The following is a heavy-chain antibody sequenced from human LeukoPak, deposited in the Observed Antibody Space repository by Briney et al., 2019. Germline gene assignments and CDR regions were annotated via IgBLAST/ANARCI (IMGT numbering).Heavy chain of an antibody. Sequence: SETLSLTCTVSGGSISSSSYYWGWIRQPPGKGLEWIGSIYYSGSTYYNPSLKSRVTISVGTSKNQFSLKLSSVTAADTAVYYCARTGVLLWFGDLLPCWFDPWGQGTLVTVSS. D-gene: IGHD3-10*01. CDR1: GGSISSSSYY. CDR3: ARTGVLLWFGDLLPCWFDP. V-gene: IGHV4-39*07. CDR2: IYYSGST. J-gene: IGHJ5*02.